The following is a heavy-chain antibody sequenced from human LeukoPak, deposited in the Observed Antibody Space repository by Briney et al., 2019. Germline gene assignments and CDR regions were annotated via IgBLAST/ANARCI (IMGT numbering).Heavy chain of an antibody. CDR3: ARVYCSSTSCSYYYYYYMDV. CDR2: IYSGGST. CDR1: GFTFSDYY. V-gene: IGHV3-53*01. Sequence: GGSLRLSCAASGFTFSDYYMSWIRQAPGKGLEWVSVIYSGGSTYYADSVKGRFTISRDNSKNTLYLQMNSLRAEDTAVYYCARVYCSSTSCSYYYYYYMDVWGKGTTVTVSS. J-gene: IGHJ6*03. D-gene: IGHD2-2*01.